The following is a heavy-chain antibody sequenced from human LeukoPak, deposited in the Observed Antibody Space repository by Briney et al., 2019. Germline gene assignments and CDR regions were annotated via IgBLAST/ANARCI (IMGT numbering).Heavy chain of an antibody. V-gene: IGHV1-18*01. CDR3: ARDRGLYYDILTGYYPYYFDY. CDR2: ISAYNGNT. J-gene: IGHJ4*02. CDR1: GYTFTSYG. Sequence: ASVKVSCKASGYTFTSYGISWVRQASGQGLEWMGWISAYNGNTNYAQKLQGRVTMTTDTSTSTAYMELRSLRSDDTAVYYCARDRGLYYDILTGYYPYYFDYWGQGALVTVSS. D-gene: IGHD3-9*01.